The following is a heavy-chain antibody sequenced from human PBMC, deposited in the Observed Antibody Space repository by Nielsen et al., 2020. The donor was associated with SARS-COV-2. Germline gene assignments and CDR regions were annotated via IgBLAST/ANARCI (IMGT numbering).Heavy chain of an antibody. CDR3: ARAGEPRYYDSSGYSYYGMDV. Sequence: SVKVSCKASGDTFRSYAITWVRQAPGQGLEWMGGIIPIFGTANYAQKFQGRVTITADESTSTAYMELSSLRSEDTAVYYCARAGEPRYYDSSGYSYYGMDVWGQGTTVTVSS. CDR2: IIPIFGTA. D-gene: IGHD3-22*01. V-gene: IGHV1-69*13. J-gene: IGHJ6*02. CDR1: GDTFRSYA.